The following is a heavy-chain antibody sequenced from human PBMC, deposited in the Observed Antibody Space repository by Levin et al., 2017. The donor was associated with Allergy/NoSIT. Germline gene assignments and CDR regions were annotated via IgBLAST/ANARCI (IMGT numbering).Heavy chain of an antibody. CDR3: ARDDYYGSGSYPRMYNWFDP. Sequence: ASVKVSCKASGYTFTSYYMHWVRQAPGQGLEWMGIINPSGGSTSYAQKFQGRVTMTRDTSTSTVYMELSSLRSEDTAVYYCARDDYYGSGSYPRMYNWFDPWGQGTLVTVSS. D-gene: IGHD3-10*01. J-gene: IGHJ5*02. V-gene: IGHV1-46*01. CDR1: GYTFTSYY. CDR2: INPSGGST.